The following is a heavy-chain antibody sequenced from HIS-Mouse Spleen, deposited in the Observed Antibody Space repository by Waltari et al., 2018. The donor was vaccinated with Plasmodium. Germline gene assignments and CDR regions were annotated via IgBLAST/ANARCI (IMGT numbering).Heavy chain of an antibody. CDR1: GFPFRSYG. D-gene: IGHD3-10*01. CDR3: ANEYYYGSGSLPGDY. J-gene: IGHJ4*02. CDR2: ISYDGSNK. V-gene: IGHV3-30*18. Sequence: QVQLVESGGGVVQPGRSLRLSCAASGFPFRSYGMHWVRQAPGKGLEWVAVISYDGSNKYYADSVKGRFTISRDNSKNTLYLQMNSLRAEDTAVYYCANEYYYGSGSLPGDYWGQGTLVTVSS.